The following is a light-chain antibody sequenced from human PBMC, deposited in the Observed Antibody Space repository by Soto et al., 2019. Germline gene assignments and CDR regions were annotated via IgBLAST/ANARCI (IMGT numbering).Light chain of an antibody. CDR2: GAS. CDR1: QSVSSN. J-gene: IGKJ5*01. CDR3: QQRSNWPPIT. V-gene: IGKV3-15*01. Sequence: EIVMTQSPATLSVSPGERATLSCRASQSVSSNLAWYRQKPGQAPRLLIYGASTRATGIPARFSGSGSGTEFTLTISSLQSEDFAVYYCQQRSNWPPITFGQGTRLEIK.